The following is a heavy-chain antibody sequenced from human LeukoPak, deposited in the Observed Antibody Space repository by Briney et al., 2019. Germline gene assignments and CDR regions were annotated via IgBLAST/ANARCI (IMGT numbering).Heavy chain of an antibody. CDR1: GFTFSGYE. V-gene: IGHV3-48*03. Sequence: PGGSLRLSCAASGFTFSGYEMNWVRQASGKGLEWVSYISSAGSTIYYADSVKGRFTISRDNAKNSLYLQMNSLRAEDTAVYYCARESQSAYYFDSSGYEDAFDIWGQGTMVTVSS. J-gene: IGHJ3*02. D-gene: IGHD3-22*01. CDR3: ARESQSAYYFDSSGYEDAFDI. CDR2: ISSAGSTI.